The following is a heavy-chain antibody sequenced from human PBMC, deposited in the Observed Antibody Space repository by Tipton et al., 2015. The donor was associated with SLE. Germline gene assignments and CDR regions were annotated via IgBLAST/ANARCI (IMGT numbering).Heavy chain of an antibody. Sequence: QLVQSGAEVKKPGSSVKVSCKASGGTFSNYAISWVRQAPGQGLEWMGGIIPIAGAANYAQKFQGRVTITADKSTGTAYMELSSLTSDDTAVYYCARDVCSGAGCSAYYYYGVDVWGQGTTVTVSS. V-gene: IGHV1-69*06. D-gene: IGHD2-15*01. CDR1: GGTFSNYA. CDR3: ARDVCSGAGCSAYYYYGVDV. CDR2: IIPIAGAA. J-gene: IGHJ6*02.